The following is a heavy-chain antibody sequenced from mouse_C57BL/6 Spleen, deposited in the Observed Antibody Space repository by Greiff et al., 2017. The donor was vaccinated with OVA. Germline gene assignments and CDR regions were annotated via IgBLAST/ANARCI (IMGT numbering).Heavy chain of an antibody. CDR1: GYTFTSYW. CDR2: IDPSDSYT. CDR3: ARDGDY. J-gene: IGHJ2*01. V-gene: IGHV1-50*01. Sequence: VKLKQPGAELVKPGASVKLSCKASGYTFTSYWMQWVKQRPGQGLEWIGEIDPSDSYTNYNQKFKGKATLTVDTSSSTAYMQLSSLTSEDSAVYYCARDGDYWGQGTTLTVSS. D-gene: IGHD2-3*01.